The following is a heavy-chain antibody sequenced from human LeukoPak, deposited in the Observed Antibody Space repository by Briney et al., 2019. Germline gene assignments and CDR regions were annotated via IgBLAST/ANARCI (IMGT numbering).Heavy chain of an antibody. V-gene: IGHV1-46*01. Sequence: ASVKVPCKASGYTFTSYYMHWVRQAPGQGLEWMGIINSSGGSTSYAQKFQGRVTMTRDTSTSTVYMELSSLRSEDTAVYYCARDPSQYYDSSGYYRYYFDYWGQGTLVTVSS. CDR3: ARDPSQYYDSSGYYRYYFDY. CDR1: GYTFTSYY. D-gene: IGHD3-22*01. J-gene: IGHJ4*02. CDR2: INSSGGST.